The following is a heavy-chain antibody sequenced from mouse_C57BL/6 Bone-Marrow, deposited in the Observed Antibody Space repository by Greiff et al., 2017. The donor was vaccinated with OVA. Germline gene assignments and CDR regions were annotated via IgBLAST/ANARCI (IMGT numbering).Heavy chain of an antibody. CDR2: ISDGGSYT. Sequence: EVKLVESGGGLVKPGGSLKLSCAASGFTFSSYAMSWVRQTPEKRLEWVATISDGGSYTYYPDNVKGRFTISRDNAKNNLYLQMSHLKSEDTAMYYCARDNDEVAYGGQGTLVTVSA. V-gene: IGHV5-4*01. CDR3: ARDNDEVAY. D-gene: IGHD2-12*01. J-gene: IGHJ3*01. CDR1: GFTFSSYA.